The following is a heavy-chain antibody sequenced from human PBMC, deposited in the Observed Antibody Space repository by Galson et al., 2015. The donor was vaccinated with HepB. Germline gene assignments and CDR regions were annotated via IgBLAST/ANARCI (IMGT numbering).Heavy chain of an antibody. V-gene: IGHV3-23*01. CDR1: GFTFSSYA. Sequence: SLRLSCAASGFTFSSYAMSWVCQAPGKGLEWVSAISGSGGSTYYADSVKGRFTISRDNSKNTLYLQMNSLRAEDTAVYYCARDNAWGSSGGTLRYWGQGTLVTVSS. CDR3: ARDNAWGSSGGTLRY. CDR2: ISGSGGST. J-gene: IGHJ4*02. D-gene: IGHD6-19*01.